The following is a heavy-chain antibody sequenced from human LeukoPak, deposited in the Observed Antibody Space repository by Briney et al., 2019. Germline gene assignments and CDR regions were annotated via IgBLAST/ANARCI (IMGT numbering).Heavy chain of an antibody. J-gene: IGHJ4*02. D-gene: IGHD5-12*01. CDR1: GFTFTSSF. V-gene: IGHV1-58*01. Sequence: SVKVSCKASGFTFTSSFVQRVRQASGERLEWIGWIVVGGGNTNYEEKFQTRVTITRDMSTSTTYMELSSLRSEDTAVYYCAADLFYRSGYDWPPFDYWGQGALVTVSS. CDR3: AADLFYRSGYDWPPFDY. CDR2: IVVGGGNT.